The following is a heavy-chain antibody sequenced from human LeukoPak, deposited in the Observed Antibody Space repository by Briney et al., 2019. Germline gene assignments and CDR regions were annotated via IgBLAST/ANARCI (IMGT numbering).Heavy chain of an antibody. Sequence: GGSLRLSCEASGFTFNTYSMNWARQAPGKGLEWVSSIDSSGGYMFYADSVKGRFTISRDNAKNSLYLQMNSLRAEDTAVYYCARGSGNFDYWGQGTLVTVSS. CDR1: GFTFNTYS. CDR3: ARGSGNFDY. V-gene: IGHV3-21*01. J-gene: IGHJ4*02. D-gene: IGHD3-10*01. CDR2: IDSSGGYM.